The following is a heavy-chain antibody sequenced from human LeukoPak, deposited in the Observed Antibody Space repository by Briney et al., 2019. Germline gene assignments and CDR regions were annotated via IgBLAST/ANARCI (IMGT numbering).Heavy chain of an antibody. Sequence: WASVQGSCKASGVTFSSYAISWVRQAPGQGLEWMGGIIPIFGTANYAQKFQGRVTITADNSTSTAYMELSSLRSEDTAVYYCARLFDSGSSYYFDYWGQGTLVIVSS. CDR3: ARLFDSGSSYYFDY. CDR2: IIPIFGTA. D-gene: IGHD3-10*01. CDR1: GVTFSSYA. J-gene: IGHJ4*02. V-gene: IGHV1-69*06.